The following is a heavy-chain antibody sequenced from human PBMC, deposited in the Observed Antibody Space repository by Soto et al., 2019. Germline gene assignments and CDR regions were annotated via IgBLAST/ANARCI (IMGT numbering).Heavy chain of an antibody. Sequence: SETLSLTCAVYGGSFSGYYWSWIRQPPGKGLEWIGEINHSGSTNYNPSLKSRVTISVDTSKNQFSLKLSSVTAADTAVYYCAIGLSYNCNHRHDAWGQGPLVT. CDR1: GGSFSGYY. CDR2: INHSGST. J-gene: IGHJ5*02. CDR3: AIGLSYNCNHRHDA. D-gene: IGHD1-20*01. V-gene: IGHV4-34*01.